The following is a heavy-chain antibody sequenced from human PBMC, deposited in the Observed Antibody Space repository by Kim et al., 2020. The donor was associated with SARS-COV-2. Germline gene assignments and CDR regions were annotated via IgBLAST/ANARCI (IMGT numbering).Heavy chain of an antibody. D-gene: IGHD2-21*01. Sequence: ASVKVSCKASGYTFTGYYMNWVRQATGQGLEWMGWINPNSGSTNYAQKFQGRVTMTRNTSISTAYMELSSLRSDDTAVYYCARGRGGGIGVGLYYFVYW. V-gene: IGHV1-2*02. CDR1: GYTFTGYY. CDR2: INPNSGST. CDR3: ARGRGGGIGVGLYYFVY. J-gene: IGHJ4*01.